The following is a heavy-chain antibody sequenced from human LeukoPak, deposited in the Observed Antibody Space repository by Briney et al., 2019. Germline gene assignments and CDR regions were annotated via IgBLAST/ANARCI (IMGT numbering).Heavy chain of an antibody. J-gene: IGHJ5*02. Sequence: PGGSLRLFCAASGFTFSSYAMSWVRQAPGKGLEWVSAISGSGGSTYYADSVKGRFTISRDNSKNTLYLQMNSLRAEDTAVYYCAKDRTVTTPLKWLDPWGQGTLVTVSS. CDR2: ISGSGGST. D-gene: IGHD4-17*01. CDR1: GFTFSSYA. CDR3: AKDRTVTTPLKWLDP. V-gene: IGHV3-23*01.